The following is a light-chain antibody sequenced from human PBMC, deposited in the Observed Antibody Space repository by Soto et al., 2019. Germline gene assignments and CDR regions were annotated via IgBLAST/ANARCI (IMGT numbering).Light chain of an antibody. CDR2: GAS. J-gene: IGKJ5*01. V-gene: IGKV3-20*01. CDR3: QQYGSSPIT. Sequence: EIVMTQSPATLSVSPGEIVTLSFMASQIVSSNLAWYQQKPGQAPRLLIYGASSRATGIPDRFTGSGSGTDFTLTISRLEPEDFAVYYCQQYGSSPITFGQGTRLEIK. CDR1: QIVSSN.